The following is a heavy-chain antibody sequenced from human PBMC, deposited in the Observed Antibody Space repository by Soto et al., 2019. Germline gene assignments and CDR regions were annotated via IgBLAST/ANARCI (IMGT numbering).Heavy chain of an antibody. CDR3: ARADIVVVPAATYYYYYYMDV. Sequence: QVPLQQSGPGLVKPSQTLSLTCAISGDSVSSNSAAWNWIRQSPSRGLEWLGRTYYRSKWYNDYAVSVKSRITINPDTSKNQFSLQLNSVTPEDTAVYYCARADIVVVPAATYYYYYYMDVWGKGTTVTVSS. D-gene: IGHD2-2*01. J-gene: IGHJ6*03. V-gene: IGHV6-1*01. CDR1: GDSVSSNSAA. CDR2: TYYRSKWYN.